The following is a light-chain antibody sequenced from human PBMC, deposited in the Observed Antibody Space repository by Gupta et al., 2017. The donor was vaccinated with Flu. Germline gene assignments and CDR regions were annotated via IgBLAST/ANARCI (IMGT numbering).Light chain of an antibody. J-gene: IGKJ5*01. CDR2: AAS. Sequence: DIQMTQSPSSVSASVGDRVIITCRASQGITSWLAWYKQKPGKAPKLLIYAASTWQNGVPSRFSGSGYGTDFTLTISSRQPEDFASYYCQQANSIPSLTFGQGTLMEIK. CDR3: QQANSIPSLT. V-gene: IGKV1D-12*01. CDR1: QGITSW.